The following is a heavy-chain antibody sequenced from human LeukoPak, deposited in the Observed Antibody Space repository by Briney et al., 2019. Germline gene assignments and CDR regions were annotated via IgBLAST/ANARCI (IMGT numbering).Heavy chain of an antibody. J-gene: IGHJ3*02. D-gene: IGHD3-22*01. Sequence: SETLSLTCTVSGGSISSGDYYWSWIRQPPGKGLEWIGYIYYSGSTYYNPSLKSRVTISVDTSKNQFSLKLSSVTAADTAVYYCARAARMISDAFDIWGQGTMVTVSS. CDR2: IYYSGST. CDR3: ARAARMISDAFDI. V-gene: IGHV4-30-4*08. CDR1: GGSISSGDYY.